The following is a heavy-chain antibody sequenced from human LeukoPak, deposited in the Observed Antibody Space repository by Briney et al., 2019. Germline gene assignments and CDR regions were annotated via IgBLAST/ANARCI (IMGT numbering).Heavy chain of an antibody. D-gene: IGHD3-10*01. J-gene: IGHJ4*02. CDR1: GFTFSSYG. CDR2: ISGSGGST. V-gene: IGHV3-23*01. Sequence: GGSLRLSCAASGFTFSSYGMSWARQAPGKGLEWVSAISGSGGSTYYADSVKGRFTISRDNSKNTLYLQMNSLRAEDTAVYYCAKVTLLLWFGENWGQGTLVTVSS. CDR3: AKVTLLLWFGEN.